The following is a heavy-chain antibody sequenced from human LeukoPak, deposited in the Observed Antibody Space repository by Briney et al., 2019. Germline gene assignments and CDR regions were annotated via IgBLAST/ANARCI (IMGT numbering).Heavy chain of an antibody. J-gene: IGHJ4*02. CDR2: ISIYSGNT. CDR1: GYTVTSHG. V-gene: IGHV1-18*01. D-gene: IGHD6-19*01. CDR3: ARARPYSSGCDY. Sequence: ASVKVSCKASGYTVTSHGLSWARQAPGQGLEWMGWISIYSGNTNYAQKFQDRISMTTDTSTSTAYMELRSLKSDDTAVYYCARARPYSSGCDYWGQGTLVTVSS.